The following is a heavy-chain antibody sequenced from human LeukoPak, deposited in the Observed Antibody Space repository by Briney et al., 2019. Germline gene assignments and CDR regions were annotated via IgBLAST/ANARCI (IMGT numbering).Heavy chain of an antibody. CDR3: AHYYDSSGYYSTFDY. D-gene: IGHD3-22*01. Sequence: ASVKVSCKASGGTFSSYAISWVRQAPGQGLEWMGGIIPIFGTANYAQKFQGRVTITADKSTSTAYMELGSLRSEDTAVYYCAHYYDSSGYYSTFDYWGQGTLVTVSS. CDR1: GGTFSSYA. CDR2: IIPIFGTA. J-gene: IGHJ4*02. V-gene: IGHV1-69*06.